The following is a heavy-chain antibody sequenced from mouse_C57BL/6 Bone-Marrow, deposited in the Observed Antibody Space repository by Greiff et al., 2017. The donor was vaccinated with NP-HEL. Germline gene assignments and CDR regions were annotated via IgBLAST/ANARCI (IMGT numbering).Heavy chain of an antibody. CDR3: ALYYYGSSYPDWYFDV. CDR1: GFNIKNTY. CDR2: IDPANGNT. D-gene: IGHD1-1*01. V-gene: IGHV14-3*01. J-gene: IGHJ1*03. Sequence: DVKLQESVAELVRPGASVKLSCTASGFNIKNTYMHWVKQRPEQGLEWIGRIDPANGNTKYAPKFQGKATITADTSSNTAYLQLSSLTSEDTAIYYCALYYYGSSYPDWYFDVWGTGTTVTVSS.